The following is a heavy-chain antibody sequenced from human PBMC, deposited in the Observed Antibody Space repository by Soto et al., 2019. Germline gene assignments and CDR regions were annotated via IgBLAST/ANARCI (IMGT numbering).Heavy chain of an antibody. D-gene: IGHD3-3*01. CDR3: ASWSAFDI. Sequence: LRLSWPGSGITFGSYAMHWVRQAPGKGLEWVAVISYDGSNKYYSDSVKGRFTISRDNSKNTLYLQMNSLRAEATAVYYCASWSAFDIWGQGTTVTVS. CDR2: ISYDGSNK. CDR1: GITFGSYA. J-gene: IGHJ3*02. V-gene: IGHV3-30-3*02.